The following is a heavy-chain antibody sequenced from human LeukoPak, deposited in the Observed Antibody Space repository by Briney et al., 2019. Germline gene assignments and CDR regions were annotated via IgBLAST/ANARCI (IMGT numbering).Heavy chain of an antibody. V-gene: IGHV1-18*01. CDR1: GYTFTSYG. CDR3: ARVKRSAVAGTPQDY. Sequence: AAVKLSCTASGYTFTSYGISWVRQAPGQELERMGWISAYNGNTNYAQKFQGRVTMTTDTSTSTAYMELRSLRSDDTAVYYCARVKRSAVAGTPQDYWGQGTLVSVSS. CDR2: ISAYNGNT. D-gene: IGHD6-19*01. J-gene: IGHJ4*02.